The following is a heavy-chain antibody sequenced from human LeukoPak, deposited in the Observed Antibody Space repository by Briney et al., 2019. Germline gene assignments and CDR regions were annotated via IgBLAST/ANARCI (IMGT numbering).Heavy chain of an antibody. D-gene: IGHD3-9*01. Sequence: GGSLRLSCAASGFTFSSNYMSWVRQARGKGLEGVSVIYSGGSTYYSDSVKGRLTTSRDNAKNSLSLQLNSLRVEDAAVYYCARGHYDVLAASYKWTPDYWGQGTLVTVSS. CDR3: ARGHYDVLAASYKWTPDY. CDR2: IYSGGST. CDR1: GFTFSSNY. J-gene: IGHJ4*02. V-gene: IGHV3-53*01.